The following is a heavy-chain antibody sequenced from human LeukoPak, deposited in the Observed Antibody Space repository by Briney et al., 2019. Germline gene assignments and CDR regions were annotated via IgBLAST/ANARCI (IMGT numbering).Heavy chain of an antibody. Sequence: SETLSLTCTVSGGSISSYYWSWIRQPPGKGLEWIGYIYYSGSTNYNPSLKRRVTISVDTSKNQFSLKLSSVTAADTAVYYCARARINSYDFWSGTRYYYYYMDVWGKGTTVTVSS. V-gene: IGHV4-59*01. D-gene: IGHD3-3*01. CDR3: ARARINSYDFWSGTRYYYYYMDV. CDR2: IYYSGST. J-gene: IGHJ6*03. CDR1: GGSISSYY.